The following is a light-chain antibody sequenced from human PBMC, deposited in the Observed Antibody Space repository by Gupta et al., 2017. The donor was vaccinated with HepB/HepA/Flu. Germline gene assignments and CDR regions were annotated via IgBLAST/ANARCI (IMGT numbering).Light chain of an antibody. CDR3: VQGTHWPT. J-gene: IGKJ4*01. CDR1: QSLVFSDGNTF. CDR2: QVS. Sequence: DVVLTQSPLSLPVTLGQPASISCRSSQSLVFSDGNTFLHWFQQRPGQSPRRLLYQVSKRDSGVPERFSGSGSGTDFTLRISRVEAEDVAIYYCVQGTHWPTFGGVTKVEIK. V-gene: IGKV2-30*01.